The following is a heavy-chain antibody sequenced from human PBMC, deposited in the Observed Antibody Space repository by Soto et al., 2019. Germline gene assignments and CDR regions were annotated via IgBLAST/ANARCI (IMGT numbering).Heavy chain of an antibody. CDR2: IYHSGIT. V-gene: IGHV4-38-2*02. D-gene: IGHD2-21*02. CDR1: NLSISSGYY. Sequence: PSETLSLTCSVSNLSISSGYYWGWIRQPPGKGLEWIANIYHSGITYYNSSLKSRITISVDTSKNQFSLKMNSVTAADTAVYYCARGSQIVVATDAFDIWGQGTMVTVSS. CDR3: ARGSQIVVATDAFDI. J-gene: IGHJ3*02.